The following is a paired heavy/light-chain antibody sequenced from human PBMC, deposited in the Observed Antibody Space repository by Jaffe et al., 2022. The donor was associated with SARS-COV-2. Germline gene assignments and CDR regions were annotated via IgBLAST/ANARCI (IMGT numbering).Light chain of an antibody. Sequence: DIVMTQSPDSLAVSLGERATINCKSSQSLLYTSNNKNYLVWFQQKPGQPPKLLFYWASTRESGVPVRFSGSGSGTDFTLTISSLQAEDVAVYYCQQYFDTPYTFGQGTKLEIK. CDR3: QQYFDTPYT. CDR1: QSLLYTSNNKNY. CDR2: WAS. J-gene: IGKJ2*01. V-gene: IGKV4-1*01.
Heavy chain of an antibody. CDR2: IKSIPYGGST. V-gene: IGHV3-49*03. CDR3: SRDPWGHSFDY. Sequence: EVQLVESGGGLVQPGRSLRLSCSTSGFTFGDYAMNWFRQAPGKGLEWVGFIKSIPYGGSTQYAASVKGRFTISRDDSKSIAYLEMNSLKTEDTAVYYCSRDPWGHSFDYWGQGTLVTVSS. D-gene: IGHD1-26*01. CDR1: GFTFGDYA. J-gene: IGHJ4*02.